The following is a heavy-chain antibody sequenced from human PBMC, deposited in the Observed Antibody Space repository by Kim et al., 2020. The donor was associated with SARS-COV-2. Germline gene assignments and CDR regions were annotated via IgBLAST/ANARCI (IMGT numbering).Heavy chain of an antibody. CDR2: ISYDGSNK. Sequence: GGSLRLSCAASGFTFSSYAMHWVRQAPGKGLEWVAVISYDGSNKYYADSVKGRFTISRDNSKNTLYLQMNSLRAEDTAVYYCARDLPTVTTYFDYWGQGTLVTVSS. V-gene: IGHV3-30-3*01. CDR3: ARDLPTVTTYFDY. D-gene: IGHD4-17*01. CDR1: GFTFSSYA. J-gene: IGHJ4*02.